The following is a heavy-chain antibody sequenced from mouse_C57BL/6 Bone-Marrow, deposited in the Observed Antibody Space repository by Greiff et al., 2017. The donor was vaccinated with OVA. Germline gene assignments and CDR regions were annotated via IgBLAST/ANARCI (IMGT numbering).Heavy chain of an antibody. V-gene: IGHV1-81*01. CDR1: GYTFTSYG. Sequence: VQLQESGAELARPGASVKLSCKASGYTFTSYGISWVKQRTGQGLEWIGEIYPRSGNTYYNGKFKGKATLTADKSSSTAYMELRSLTSEDSAVYFCARGIYYHYAMDYWGQGTSVTVSS. D-gene: IGHD2-1*01. J-gene: IGHJ4*01. CDR2: IYPRSGNT. CDR3: ARGIYYHYAMDY.